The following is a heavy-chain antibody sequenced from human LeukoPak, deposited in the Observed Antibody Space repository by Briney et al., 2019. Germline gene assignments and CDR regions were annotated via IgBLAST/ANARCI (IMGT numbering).Heavy chain of an antibody. Sequence: PGGSLRLSCAPSGFTFSRRGMHWVRQAPGKGLEWVAIIPNDGSRKYYAHSVEGRFTISRDNSKNTLYLQMDSLRAEDTAVYYCARDRAWNYFDYWGQGTLVTVSS. CDR3: ARDRAWNYFDY. V-gene: IGHV3-30*03. CDR1: GFTFSRRG. J-gene: IGHJ4*02. D-gene: IGHD3-3*01. CDR2: IPNDGSRK.